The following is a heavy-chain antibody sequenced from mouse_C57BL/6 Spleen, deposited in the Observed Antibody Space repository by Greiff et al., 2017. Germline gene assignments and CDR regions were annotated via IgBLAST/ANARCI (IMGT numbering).Heavy chain of an antibody. Sequence: QVQLQQPGAELVKPGASVKMSCKASGYTFTSYWITWVKQRPGQGLEWIGDIYPGSGSTNYNEKFKSKATLTVDTSSRTAYMQLSSLTSEDSAVYYCARRAYYSNYGYYAMDYWGQGTSVTVSS. J-gene: IGHJ4*01. V-gene: IGHV1-55*01. CDR1: GYTFTSYW. D-gene: IGHD2-5*01. CDR2: IYPGSGST. CDR3: ARRAYYSNYGYYAMDY.